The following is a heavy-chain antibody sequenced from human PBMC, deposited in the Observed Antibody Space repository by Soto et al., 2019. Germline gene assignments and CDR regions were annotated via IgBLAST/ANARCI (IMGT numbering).Heavy chain of an antibody. CDR2: ISGSGGST. CDR1: GFTFSSYA. J-gene: IGHJ6*02. V-gene: IGHV3-23*01. D-gene: IGHD1-26*01. CDR3: AKVLFAVGAKDGTDV. Sequence: PGGSLRLSCAASGFTFSSYAMSWVRQAPGKGLEWVSAISGSGGSTYYADSVKGRFTISRDNSKNTLYLQMNSLRAEDTAVYYCAKVLFAVGAKDGTDVWGQGTTVTVSS.